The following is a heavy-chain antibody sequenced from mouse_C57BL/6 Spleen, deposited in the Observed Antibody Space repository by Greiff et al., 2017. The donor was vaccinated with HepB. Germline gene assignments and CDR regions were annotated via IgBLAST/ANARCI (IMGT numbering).Heavy chain of an antibody. Sequence: VKLMESGAELVRPGTSVKVSCKASGYAFTNYLIEWVKQRPGQGLEWIGVINPGSGGTNYNEKFKGKATLTADKSSSTAYMQLSSLTSEDSAVYFCARGGLDYWGQGTTLTVSS. CDR3: ARGGLDY. J-gene: IGHJ2*01. V-gene: IGHV1-54*01. CDR2: INPGSGGT. CDR1: GYAFTNYL.